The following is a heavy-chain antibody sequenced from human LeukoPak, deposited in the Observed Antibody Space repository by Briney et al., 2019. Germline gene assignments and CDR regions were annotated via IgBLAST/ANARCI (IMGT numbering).Heavy chain of an antibody. CDR2: NNHSGST. CDR1: GGSFSGYY. D-gene: IGHD3-22*01. V-gene: IGHV4-34*01. J-gene: IGHJ4*02. Sequence: PSETLSLTRAVYGGSFSGYYWSWIRQPPGRGREWVGENNHSGSTNYNPSLKSRVTISVDTSKNQFSLKRSSVTAADTAVYYCARRRESITMIVVALYFDYWGQGTLVTVSS. CDR3: ARRRESITMIVVALYFDY.